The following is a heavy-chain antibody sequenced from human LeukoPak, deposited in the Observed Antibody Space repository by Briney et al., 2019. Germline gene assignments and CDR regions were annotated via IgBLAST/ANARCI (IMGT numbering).Heavy chain of an antibody. CDR1: GFTFSSDA. V-gene: IGHV3-23*01. CDR3: ANRPGWRAFDS. Sequence: PGGSLRLSCAASGFTFSSDAMSWVRQAPGKGLEWVSTINYSVGSTYYADSVKGRFTISRDNSKNTLYLQMNSLRVEDTAVYYCANRPGWRAFDSWGQGTLVTVSS. J-gene: IGHJ4*02. CDR2: INYSVGST.